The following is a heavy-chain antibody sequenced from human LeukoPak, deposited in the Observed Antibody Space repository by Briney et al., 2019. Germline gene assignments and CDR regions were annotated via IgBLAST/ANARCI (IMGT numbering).Heavy chain of an antibody. J-gene: IGHJ4*02. Sequence: ASVKVSCKSSGYTFTSYYMYWVRQAPGQGLEWMGIIHPSGGSTSYAQKFQGRVTMTRDTSTSTVYMELSSLRSEDTAVYYCARDSGMVRGTVDYWGQGTLVTVSS. CDR3: ARDSGMVRGTVDY. V-gene: IGHV1-46*01. D-gene: IGHD3-10*01. CDR2: IHPSGGST. CDR1: GYTFTSYY.